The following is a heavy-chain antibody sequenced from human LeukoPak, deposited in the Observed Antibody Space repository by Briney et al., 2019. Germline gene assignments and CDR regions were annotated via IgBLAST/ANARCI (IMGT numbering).Heavy chain of an antibody. J-gene: IGHJ5*02. CDR1: GYTLTELS. V-gene: IGHV1-24*01. D-gene: IGHD5/OR15-5a*01. CDR2: FDPEDGET. CDR3: ARSTLGLHEQANWYNWFDP. Sequence: ASVKVSCKVSGYTLTELSMHWVRQAPGKGLEWMGGFDPEDGETIYAQKFQGRVTMTEDTSTDTAYMELSSLSSVTAADTAVYYCARSTLGLHEQANWYNWFDPWGQGTLVTVSS.